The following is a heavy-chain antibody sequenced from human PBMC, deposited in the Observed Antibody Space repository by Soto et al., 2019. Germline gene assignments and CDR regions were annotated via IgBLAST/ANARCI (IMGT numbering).Heavy chain of an antibody. CDR3: ARGSCSSTSCYRLTDAFDI. Sequence: ASVKVSCKASGGTFSSYTISWVRQAPGQGLEWMGRIIPILGIANYAQKFQGRVTITADKSTSTAYMELSSLRSEDTAVYYCARGSCSSTSCYRLTDAFDIWGQGTMVTVS. J-gene: IGHJ3*02. V-gene: IGHV1-69*02. D-gene: IGHD2-2*01. CDR1: GGTFSSYT. CDR2: IIPILGIA.